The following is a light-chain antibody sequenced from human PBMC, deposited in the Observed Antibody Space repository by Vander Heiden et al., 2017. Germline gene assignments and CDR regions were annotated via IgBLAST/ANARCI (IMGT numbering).Light chain of an antibody. CDR2: GAS. CDR1: RSINTNF. Sequence: EIVLTQSPVTLSLAPGERATFTCRASRSINTNFLAWYQQKPGQAPRLLMSGASSRATGVPDRFSGSGSGTDFTLTISRLQSEDCAVYFCQQYGTSPVTFGQGTRLELK. V-gene: IGKV3-20*01. J-gene: IGKJ5*01. CDR3: QQYGTSPVT.